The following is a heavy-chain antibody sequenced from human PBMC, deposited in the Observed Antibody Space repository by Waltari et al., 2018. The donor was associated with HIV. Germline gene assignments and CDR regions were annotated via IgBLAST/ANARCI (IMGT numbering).Heavy chain of an antibody. CDR1: GYSFTTYS. CDR3: ARAVSPNWFDP. Sequence: QVQLVQSGSELKKPGASVKVSCKASGYSFTTYSINWVRQAPGQGLEWMGWSPTNHGNPTYAQGFTGRLVFSLDTSVSTAYLQISSLKAEDTAVYYCARAVSPNWFDPWGQGTLVAVSS. CDR2: SPTNHGNP. V-gene: IGHV7-4-1*02. J-gene: IGHJ5*02.